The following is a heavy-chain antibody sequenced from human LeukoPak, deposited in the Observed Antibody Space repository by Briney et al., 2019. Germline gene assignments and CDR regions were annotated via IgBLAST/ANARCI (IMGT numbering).Heavy chain of an antibody. CDR1: GFTVSSNY. Sequence: GGSLRLSCAASGFTVSSNYMSWVRQAPGKGLEWVSVIYSGGSTCYADSVKGRFTISRDNSKNTLYLQMNSLRADDTAVYYCARDPHYYYGMDVWGQGTTVTVSS. CDR2: IYSGGST. J-gene: IGHJ6*02. V-gene: IGHV3-53*01. CDR3: ARDPHYYYGMDV.